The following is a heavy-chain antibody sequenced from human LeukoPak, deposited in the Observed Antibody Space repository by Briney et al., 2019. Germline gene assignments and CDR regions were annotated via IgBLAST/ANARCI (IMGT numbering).Heavy chain of an antibody. J-gene: IGHJ4*02. D-gene: IGHD3-3*01. V-gene: IGHV4-39*01. CDR3: ARREVGTMSGY. CDR1: GGSIISSSYY. Sequence: SSETLSLTCTVSGGSIISSSYYWGWIRQPPGKGLEWIGTINYNGNTYYTPSFKSRVTISEDTSKNQFSLKLTSVTAADTAVYYCARREVGTMSGYWGQGILVIVSS. CDR2: INYNGNT.